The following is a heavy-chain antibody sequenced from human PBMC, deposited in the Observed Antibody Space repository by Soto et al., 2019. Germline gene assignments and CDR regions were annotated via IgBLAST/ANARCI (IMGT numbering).Heavy chain of an antibody. CDR2: INQSGST. J-gene: IGHJ4*02. CDR3: ARGLPLSKNLWSGYYYFDY. CDR1: RGPFTGHY. Sequence: SETLSLTCAVFRGPFTGHYWTWIRQPPGKGLEWIGDINQSGSTNYNPSLKCRVTISVDTSKNQFSLKLSSMTAADTAVNYCARGLPLSKNLWSGYYYFDYWGQGTLVTVSS. V-gene: IGHV4-34*01. D-gene: IGHD3-3*01.